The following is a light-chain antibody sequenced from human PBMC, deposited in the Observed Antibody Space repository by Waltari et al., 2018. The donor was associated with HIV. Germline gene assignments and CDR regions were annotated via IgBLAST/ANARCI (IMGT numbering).Light chain of an antibody. CDR3: CSYAGTYIV. CDR2: EVN. V-gene: IGLV2-14*01. J-gene: IGLJ1*01. Sequence: QSALTQPASVSGSRGQSITISCTGTSSDIGAYKHVSWYQHHPAKAPKLMIYEVNSRPSGISSRFSGSKSGNTASLTISGLQAEDEADDYCCSYAGTYIVFGTGTEVTVL. CDR1: SSDIGAYKH.